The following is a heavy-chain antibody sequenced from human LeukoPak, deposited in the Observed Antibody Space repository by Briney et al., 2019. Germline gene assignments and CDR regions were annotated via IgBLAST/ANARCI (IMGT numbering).Heavy chain of an antibody. CDR3: AKSGGYYYYGMDV. CDR1: GFTFSSYW. Sequence: PGGSLRLSCAASGFTFSSYWMSWVRQAPGKGLEWVSAISGSGGSTYYADSVKGRFTISRDNSKNTLYLQMNSLRAEDTAVYYCAKSGGYYYYGMDVWGQGTTVTVSS. CDR2: ISGSGGST. J-gene: IGHJ6*02. D-gene: IGHD3-10*01. V-gene: IGHV3-23*01.